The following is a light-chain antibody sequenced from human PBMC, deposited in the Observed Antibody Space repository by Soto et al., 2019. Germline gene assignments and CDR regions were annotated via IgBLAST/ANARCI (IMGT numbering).Light chain of an antibody. V-gene: IGLV2-8*01. CDR3: SSFASSNTWV. CDR2: EVT. Sequence: QSALNQPPSASGSPGQSVTISCTGTSSDVGAYNYVSWYQQHAGKAPKLVIYEVTKRPSGVHDRFSGSKSANTASLTVSGLQAEDEADYYCSSFASSNTWVFGGGTKLTVL. CDR1: SSDVGAYNY. J-gene: IGLJ3*02.